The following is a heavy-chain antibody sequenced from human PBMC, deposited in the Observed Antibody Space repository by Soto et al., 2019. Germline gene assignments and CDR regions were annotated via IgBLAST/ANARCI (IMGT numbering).Heavy chain of an antibody. V-gene: IGHV3-23*01. CDR2: ISGSGVST. CDR3: AKEEAYSSGWGSFDY. D-gene: IGHD6-19*01. CDR1: GFTFSSYA. J-gene: IGHJ4*02. Sequence: EVQLLESGGVLVQPGGSLRLSCAASGFTFSSYAMSWVRQAPGKGLEWVSAISGSGVSTYYADSVKGRFTISRDNSKSRLYLQMNRLRAEDTAVYYCAKEEAYSSGWGSFDYWGQGTLVPVSS.